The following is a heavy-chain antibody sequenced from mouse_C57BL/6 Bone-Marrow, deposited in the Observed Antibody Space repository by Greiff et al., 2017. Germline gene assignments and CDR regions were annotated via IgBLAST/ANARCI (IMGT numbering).Heavy chain of an antibody. D-gene: IGHD1-1*01. J-gene: IGHJ3*01. CDR3: ARKGYYGLEFFAY. Sequence: VKVVESGPGLVQPSQSLSITCTVSGFSLTSYGVHWVRQSPGKGLEWLGVIWSGGSTDYNAAFISRLSISKDNSKSQVFFKMNSLQADDTAIYYCARKGYYGLEFFAYWGQGTLVTVSA. CDR1: GFSLTSYG. V-gene: IGHV2-2*01. CDR2: IWSGGST.